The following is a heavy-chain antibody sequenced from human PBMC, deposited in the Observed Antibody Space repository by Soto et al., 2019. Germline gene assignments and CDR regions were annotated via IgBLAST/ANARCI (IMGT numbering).Heavy chain of an antibody. V-gene: IGHV3-30-3*01. CDR1: GFTFISYV. CDR2: ISYEGSNK. Sequence: QVQLVESGGGVVQPGRSLRLSCAASGFTFISYVRNWVHQPPATGREWVAFISYEGSNKNYADSVKGRFTISRDNSKNTLYLQMNSLRTEDTAVYYCARVLGGMATVPFDYWGQGALVTVSS. CDR3: ARVLGGMATVPFDY. D-gene: IGHD4-4*01. J-gene: IGHJ4*02.